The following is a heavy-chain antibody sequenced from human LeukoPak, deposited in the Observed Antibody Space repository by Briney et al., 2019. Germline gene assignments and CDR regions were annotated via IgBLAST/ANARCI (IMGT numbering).Heavy chain of an antibody. V-gene: IGHV3-48*03. J-gene: IGHJ4*02. CDR1: GFTFSSYE. Sequence: PGGSLRLSCAASGFTFSSYEMNWVRQAPGKGLELVSYISTSGSTIYYADSVKGRFTISRDNAKNSLHLQMNSLRAEDTAVYYCARRQTAGTRVFDYWGQGTLVTVSS. CDR3: ARRQTAGTRVFDY. CDR2: ISTSGSTI.